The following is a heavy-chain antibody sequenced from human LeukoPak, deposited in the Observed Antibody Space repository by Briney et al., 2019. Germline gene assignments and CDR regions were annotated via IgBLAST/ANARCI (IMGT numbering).Heavy chain of an antibody. D-gene: IGHD2-21*01. V-gene: IGHV3-38-3*01. CDR2: NRDGDT. CDR1: GFTVGVNE. CDR3: NRDHLFYSCDFDLDV. J-gene: IGHJ6*02. Sequence: GGSLRFSCAASGFTVGVNEMRWVRQAPGKGLERVSFNRDGDTYHADSRKGRLTISRDNSKITLHVHKKRLRGEDTAVYYFNRDHLFYSCDFDLDVWGQGTTVTVSS.